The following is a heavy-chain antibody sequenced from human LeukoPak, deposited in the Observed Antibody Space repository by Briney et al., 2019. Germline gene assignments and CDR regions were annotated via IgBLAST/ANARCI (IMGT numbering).Heavy chain of an antibody. Sequence: XXXSCKGXXXXXXXXXIGXXXQXPGXXXEWMGIIYPGDSDTRYSPSFQGQVTISADKSISTAYLQWSSLKASDTAMYYCARRSSSGWYDYWGQGTLVTVSS. D-gene: IGHD6-19*01. CDR2: IYPGDSDT. CDR3: ARRSSSGWYDY. J-gene: IGHJ4*02. V-gene: IGHV5-51*01. CDR1: XXXXXXXX.